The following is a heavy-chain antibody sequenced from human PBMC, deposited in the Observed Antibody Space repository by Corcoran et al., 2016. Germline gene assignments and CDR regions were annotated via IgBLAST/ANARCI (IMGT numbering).Heavy chain of an antibody. CDR1: GGTFSSYA. D-gene: IGHD5-18*01. CDR3: ARGRSGYSYGTLNY. Sequence: QVQLVQSGAEVKKPGSSVKVSCKASGGTFSSYAISWMRQAPGQGLEWMGGIIPIFGTANYAQKFQGRVTITADESTSTAYMELSSLSSEDTAVYYCARGRSGYSYGTLNYWGQGTLVTVSS. V-gene: IGHV1-69*01. CDR2: IIPIFGTA. J-gene: IGHJ4*02.